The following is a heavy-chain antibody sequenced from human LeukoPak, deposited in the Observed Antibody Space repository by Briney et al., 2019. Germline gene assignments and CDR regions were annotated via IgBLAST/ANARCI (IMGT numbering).Heavy chain of an antibody. CDR2: IRYDGSNK. Sequence: AGGSLRLSCAASGFTFSSYGMHWVRQAPGKGLEWVAFIRYDGSNKYYADSVKGRFTISRDNSKNTLYLQMNSLRAEDTAVYYCAKDLPVFGELDVVPVDYWGQGTLVTVSS. V-gene: IGHV3-30*02. D-gene: IGHD3-10*01. J-gene: IGHJ4*02. CDR1: GFTFSSYG. CDR3: AKDLPVFGELDVVPVDY.